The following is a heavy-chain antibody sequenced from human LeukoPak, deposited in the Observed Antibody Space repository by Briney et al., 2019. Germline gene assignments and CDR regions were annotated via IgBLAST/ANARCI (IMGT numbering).Heavy chain of an antibody. CDR1: GFTVSSNY. V-gene: IGHV3-66*01. Sequence: GGSLRLSCAASGFTVSSNYMNWVRQAPGKGLEWVSVIYSGGNTYYADSVKGRFIISRDNSKNTLYLQMNSLRVEDTAAYYCARGHSGRYFASDYWGQGTLVTVSS. CDR3: ARGHSGRYFASDY. D-gene: IGHD1-26*01. CDR2: IYSGGNT. J-gene: IGHJ4*02.